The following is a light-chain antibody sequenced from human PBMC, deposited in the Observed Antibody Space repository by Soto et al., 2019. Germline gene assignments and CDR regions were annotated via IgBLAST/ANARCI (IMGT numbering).Light chain of an antibody. CDR1: QSVSSAS. Sequence: EIVLTQSPGTLSLSPGERAALSCRASQSVSSASLAWYQQKPGQAPRLLIYDASSRATDITDRFSGSGSGTDFTLTISRLEPEDFAVYYCQQYGGSPPKYTFGQGTKLEIK. CDR3: QQYGGSPPKYT. CDR2: DAS. V-gene: IGKV3-20*01. J-gene: IGKJ2*01.